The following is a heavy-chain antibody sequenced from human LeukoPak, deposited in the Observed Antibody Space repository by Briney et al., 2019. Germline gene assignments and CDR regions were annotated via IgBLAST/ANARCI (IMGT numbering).Heavy chain of an antibody. CDR1: GGSISSYY. CDR2: IYYSGYT. Sequence: SETLSLTCTVSGGSISSYYWSWIRQPPGKGLEWIVYIYYSGYTNYNPSLKSRVTISLDTSKNQFSLKLRSVTAADTAVYYCARHFSGAAAPLPFDYWGQGTLVTVSS. V-gene: IGHV4-59*08. J-gene: IGHJ4*02. D-gene: IGHD6-13*01. CDR3: ARHFSGAAAPLPFDY.